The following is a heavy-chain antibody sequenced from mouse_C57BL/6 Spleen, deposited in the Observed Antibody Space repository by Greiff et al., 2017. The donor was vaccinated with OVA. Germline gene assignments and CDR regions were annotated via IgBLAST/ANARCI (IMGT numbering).Heavy chain of an antibody. CDR2: IYPGDGDT. J-gene: IGHJ3*01. Sequence: QVHLQQSGPELVKPGASVKISCKASGYAFSSSWMNWVKQRPGKGLEWIGRIYPGDGDTNYNGKFKGKATLTADKSSSTAYMQLSSMTSEDSAVYFCARHYGDDEGAYWGQGTLVTVSA. CDR3: ARHYGDDEGAY. CDR1: GYAFSSSW. D-gene: IGHD2-2*01. V-gene: IGHV1-82*01.